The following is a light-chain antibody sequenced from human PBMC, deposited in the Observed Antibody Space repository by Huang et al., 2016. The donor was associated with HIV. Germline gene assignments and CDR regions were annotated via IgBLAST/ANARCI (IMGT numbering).Light chain of an antibody. Sequence: EIVLTQSPGPLSLSQGERATLSCRASQSVSSKYLAWYHQKHGQAPRILIYGASSRATGIPDRVSGSGSGTDFTLIISRLEPADFAVFYCQQYGLSPWTFGQGTKVEIK. V-gene: IGKV3-20*01. CDR2: GAS. J-gene: IGKJ1*01. CDR1: QSVSSKY. CDR3: QQYGLSPWT.